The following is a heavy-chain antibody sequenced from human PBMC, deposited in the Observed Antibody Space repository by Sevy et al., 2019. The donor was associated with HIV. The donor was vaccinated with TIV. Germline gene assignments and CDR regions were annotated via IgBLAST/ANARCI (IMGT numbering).Heavy chain of an antibody. CDR3: AKVGYSSSWYTGIDY. CDR1: GFTFSSYG. V-gene: IGHV3-30*02. Sequence: GGSLRLSCAASGFTFSSYGMHWVRQAPGKGLEWVAIIWYDGSNKYYVDSVKGRFTISRDNSKNTLYLQMNSLRAEDTAVYYCAKVGYSSSWYTGIDYWGQGTLVTVSS. J-gene: IGHJ4*02. D-gene: IGHD6-13*01. CDR2: IWYDGSNK.